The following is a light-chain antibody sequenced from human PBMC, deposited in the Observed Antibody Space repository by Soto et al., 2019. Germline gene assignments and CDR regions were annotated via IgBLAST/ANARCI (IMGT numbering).Light chain of an antibody. CDR2: KNN. Sequence: QSVLTQPPSASGTPGQRVTISCSGSSSNIGKNYVYWYQQLPGTAPKLLIYKNNQRPSGVPDRFSGSKSGTSASLAISGLRSDDEADYYCAAWDDSLSVLVFGGGTKLTVL. CDR3: AAWDDSLSVLV. J-gene: IGLJ3*02. CDR1: SSNIGKNY. V-gene: IGLV1-47*01.